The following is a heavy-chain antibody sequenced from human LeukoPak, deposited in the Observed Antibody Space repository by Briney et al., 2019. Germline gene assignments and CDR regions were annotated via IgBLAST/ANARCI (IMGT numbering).Heavy chain of an antibody. V-gene: IGHV3-66*01. D-gene: IGHD6-19*01. Sequence: GGSLRLSCAASGFTVSSNYMSWVRQAPGKGLEWVSVIYSGGSTYYADSVKGRFTISRDNPKNTLYLQMNSLRAEDTAVYYCAKVSLTYSSGWYDAFDIWGQGTMVTVSS. J-gene: IGHJ3*02. CDR2: IYSGGST. CDR3: AKVSLTYSSGWYDAFDI. CDR1: GFTVSSNY.